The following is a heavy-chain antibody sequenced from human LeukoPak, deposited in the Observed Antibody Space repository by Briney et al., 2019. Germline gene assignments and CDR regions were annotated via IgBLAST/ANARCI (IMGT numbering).Heavy chain of an antibody. CDR1: GGSISSSSYY. Sequence: PSETLSLTCTVSGGSISSSSYYWGWIRQPPGKGLEWIGSIYYSGSTYYNPSLKSRVTISVDTSKKQFSLKLSSVTAADTAVYYCAREKENKQQLALRAFDYWGQGTLVTVSS. V-gene: IGHV4-39*02. J-gene: IGHJ4*02. CDR2: IYYSGST. CDR3: AREKENKQQLALRAFDY. D-gene: IGHD6-13*01.